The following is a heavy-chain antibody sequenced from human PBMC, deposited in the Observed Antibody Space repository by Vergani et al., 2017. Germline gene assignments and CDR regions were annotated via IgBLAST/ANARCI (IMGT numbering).Heavy chain of an antibody. CDR1: GFTFGDYA. D-gene: IGHD1-26*01. V-gene: IGHV3-49*03. Sequence: EVQLVESGGGLVQPGRSLRLSCTASGFTFGDYAMSWFRQAPGQGLEWVGFIRSNAYGGTTEYAASVKGRFTIARDDSKGIAYLKMNSLKTEDTAVYYCSRGRGICSGSYLKYGSDYWGQGTLVTVSS. J-gene: IGHJ4*02. CDR3: SRGRGICSGSYLKYGSDY. CDR2: IRSNAYGGTT.